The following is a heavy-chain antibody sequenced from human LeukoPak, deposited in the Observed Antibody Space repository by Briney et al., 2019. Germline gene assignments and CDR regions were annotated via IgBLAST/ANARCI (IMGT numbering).Heavy chain of an antibody. CDR1: GFTFGTFS. CDR2: ISSSSRTI. D-gene: IGHD4-17*01. J-gene: IGHJ3*02. Sequence: GGSLRLSCAASGFTFGTFSMNWVRQAPGKGLEWVSHISSSSRTIHYADSVKGRFTISRDNAKNSLYLQMNSLRDEDTAVYYCAREYGALDIWGQGTMVTVSS. CDR3: AREYGALDI. V-gene: IGHV3-48*02.